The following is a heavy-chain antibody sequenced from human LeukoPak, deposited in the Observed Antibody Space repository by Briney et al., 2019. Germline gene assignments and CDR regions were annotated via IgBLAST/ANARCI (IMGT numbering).Heavy chain of an antibody. CDR1: GFTFSNYW. CDR2: IKEDGSEK. CDR3: ANTGQYGSESYRRWFDP. J-gene: IGHJ5*02. Sequence: PGGSLRLSCAASGFTFSNYWMSWVRQAPGKGLEWVANIKEDGSEKYYVDSVKGRFTISRDNARNSLYLQMNSLRAEDTAVYYCANTGQYGSESYRRWFDPWGQGTLVTVSS. V-gene: IGHV3-7*03. D-gene: IGHD3-10*01.